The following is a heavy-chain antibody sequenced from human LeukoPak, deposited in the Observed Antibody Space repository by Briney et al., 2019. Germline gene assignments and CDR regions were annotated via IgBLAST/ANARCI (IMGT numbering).Heavy chain of an antibody. D-gene: IGHD3-10*01. CDR2: IKQDGREK. J-gene: IGHJ4*02. V-gene: IGHV3-7*05. CDR1: GFTFSSYW. CDR3: ARDRVTMVRGVNYYFDY. Sequence: PGGSLTLSCAASGFTFSSYWMSWVRQAPGKGLEWVANIKQDGREKYYVESVKGRFTISRDNAKNSLYLQMNSLRAEDTAVYYWARDRVTMVRGVNYYFDYWGQGTLVTVSS.